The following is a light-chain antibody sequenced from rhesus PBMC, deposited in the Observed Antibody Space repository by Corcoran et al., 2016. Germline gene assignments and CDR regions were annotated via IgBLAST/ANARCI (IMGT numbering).Light chain of an antibody. CDR2: DAS. Sequence: ETVVTQSPATLSLSPGERATLSCRASQSVGSNLAWYQQKPGKAPRLLIYDASRRASGIPDNFRGSGSGTEFTLTISSLEPEDVGLYYCQQYNSWYSFGQGTKVEIK. CDR3: QQYNSWYS. V-gene: IGKV3-42*02. J-gene: IGKJ2*01. CDR1: QSVGSN.